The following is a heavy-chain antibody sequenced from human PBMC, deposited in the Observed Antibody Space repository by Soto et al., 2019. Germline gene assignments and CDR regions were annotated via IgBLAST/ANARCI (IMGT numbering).Heavy chain of an antibody. J-gene: IGHJ4*02. V-gene: IGHV3-23*01. Sequence: EVQLLESGGGLVQPGGALRLSCAASGFTFSSHAMSWVRQAPGKGLEWISSISAGSEGAYYADSVKGGFTISRDNSNNTLYLQMNSLRAEDTAVYYCARDLWWYLHWGQGTLVTVSS. D-gene: IGHD2-15*01. CDR2: ISAGSEGA. CDR3: ARDLWWYLH. CDR1: GFTFSSHA.